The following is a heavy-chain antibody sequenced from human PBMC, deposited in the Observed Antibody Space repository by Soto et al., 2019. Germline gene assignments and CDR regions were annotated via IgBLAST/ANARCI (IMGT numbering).Heavy chain of an antibody. CDR2: IYYSGST. CDR3: ARRRTTVTDGYWYFDL. Sequence: LSLTCTVSGGSISSSSYYWGWIRQPPGKGLEWIGSIYYSGSTYYNPSLKSRVTISVDTSKNQFSLKLSSVTAADTAVYYCARRRTTVTDGYWYFDLWGRGTLVTVSS. J-gene: IGHJ2*01. V-gene: IGHV4-39*01. CDR1: GGSISSSSYY. D-gene: IGHD4-17*01.